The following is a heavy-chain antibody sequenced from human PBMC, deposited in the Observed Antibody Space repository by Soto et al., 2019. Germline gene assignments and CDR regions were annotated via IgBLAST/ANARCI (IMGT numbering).Heavy chain of an antibody. V-gene: IGHV1-3*01. CDR3: ARDPYSSSWYPPGWFDP. J-gene: IGHJ5*02. CDR2: INAGNGNT. D-gene: IGHD6-13*01. Sequence: ASVKVSCKASGYTFTSYAMHWVRQAPGQRLEWMGWINAGNGNTKYSQKFQGRVTITRDTSASTAYMELSSLRSEDTAVYYCARDPYSSSWYPPGWFDPWGQGTLVTVS. CDR1: GYTFTSYA.